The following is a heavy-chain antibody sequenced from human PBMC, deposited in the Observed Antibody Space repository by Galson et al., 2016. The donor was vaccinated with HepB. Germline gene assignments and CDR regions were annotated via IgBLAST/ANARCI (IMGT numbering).Heavy chain of an antibody. D-gene: IGHD2/OR15-2a*01. V-gene: IGHV3-72*01. CDR3: VRGFNSFDC. Sequence: SLRLSCAVSGFTFSDHFLDWVRQAPGKGLEWISRSRNKANGYTTVYAASVEGRFTISRDDSKNSLYLQMNSLKVEDTAMYYCVRGFNSFDCWGHVTLVTGSS. J-gene: IGHJ4*01. CDR1: GFTFSDHF. CDR2: SRNKANGYTT.